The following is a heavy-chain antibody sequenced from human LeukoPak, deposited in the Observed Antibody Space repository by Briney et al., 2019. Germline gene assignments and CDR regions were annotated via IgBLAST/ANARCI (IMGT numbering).Heavy chain of an antibody. CDR1: GFTFSSYS. CDR3: AKVTQPRGTMVRGPFEY. Sequence: PGGSLRLSCAASGFTFSSYSMKWVRQAPGKGLEWVSSISSSSSYIYYADSVKGRFTISRDNAKNSLYLQMNSLRAEDTAVYYCAKVTQPRGTMVRGPFEYWGQGTLVTVSS. J-gene: IGHJ4*02. V-gene: IGHV3-21*04. D-gene: IGHD3-10*01. CDR2: ISSSSSYI.